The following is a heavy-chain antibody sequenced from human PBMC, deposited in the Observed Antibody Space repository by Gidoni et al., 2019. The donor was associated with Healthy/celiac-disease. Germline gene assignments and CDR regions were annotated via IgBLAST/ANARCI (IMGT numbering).Heavy chain of an antibody. Sequence: EVQLLESGGGLVQPGGCLRLSCAASGFTFSSYAMSWVRQAPGKGLEWVSAISGSGGSTYYADSVKGRFTISRDNSKNTLYLQMNSLRAEDTAVYYCAKFRELLPGAFDIWGQGTMVTVSS. J-gene: IGHJ3*02. D-gene: IGHD1-26*01. V-gene: IGHV3-23*01. CDR2: ISGSGGST. CDR1: GFTFSSYA. CDR3: AKFRELLPGAFDI.